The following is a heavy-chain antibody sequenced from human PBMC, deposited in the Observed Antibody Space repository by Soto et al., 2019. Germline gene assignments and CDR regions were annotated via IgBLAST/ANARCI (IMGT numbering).Heavy chain of an antibody. V-gene: IGHV2-5*02. Sequence: GPTLVNPTQTLTLTCTFSGFSLSTGGVGVGWIRQPPGKALEWLALIYWDDDKRYSPSLRSRLTVTKDTSKNQVVLTMTNMDPVDTATYYCAHSRCGGDCLQSYSSHYYYGMDIWGQGTMVTVSS. CDR1: GFSLSTGGVG. J-gene: IGHJ6*02. CDR2: IYWDDDK. CDR3: AHSRCGGDCLQSYSSHYYYGMDI. D-gene: IGHD2-21*02.